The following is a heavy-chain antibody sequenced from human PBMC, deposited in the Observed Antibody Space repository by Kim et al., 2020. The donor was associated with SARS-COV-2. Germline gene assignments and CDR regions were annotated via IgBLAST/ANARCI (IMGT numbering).Heavy chain of an antibody. J-gene: IGHJ4*02. Sequence: GGSLRLSCAASGFTFSSYSMNWVRQAPGKGLEWVSSISSSSSYIYYADSVKGRFTISRDNAKNSLYLQMNSLRAEDTAVYYCARGSIVVVVASDYWGQGTLVTVSS. CDR1: GFTFSSYS. V-gene: IGHV3-21*01. D-gene: IGHD2-15*01. CDR2: ISSSSSYI. CDR3: ARGSIVVVVASDY.